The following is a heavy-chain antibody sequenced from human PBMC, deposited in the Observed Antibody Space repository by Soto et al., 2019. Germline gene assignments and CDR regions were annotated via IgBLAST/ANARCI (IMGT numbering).Heavy chain of an antibody. V-gene: IGHV3-30*18. CDR2: ISYDGSNK. D-gene: IGHD3-16*01. Sequence: GGSLRLSCAASGFTFSSYVMHWVRQAPGKGLEWVAVISYDGSNKYYADSVKGRFTISRDNSHNTLYLQVHSLTAEDTAVYYCAKDRRAGGNSAFYFDFWGQGAQVTVSS. CDR3: AKDRRAGGNSAFYFDF. CDR1: GFTFSSYV. J-gene: IGHJ4*02.